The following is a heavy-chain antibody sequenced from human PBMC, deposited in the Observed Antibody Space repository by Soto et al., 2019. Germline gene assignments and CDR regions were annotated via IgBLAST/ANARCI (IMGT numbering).Heavy chain of an antibody. J-gene: IGHJ4*02. Sequence: SETLSLTCTVSGGSISSSSYYWGWIRQPPGKGLEWIGSIYYSGSTYYNPSLKSRVTISVDTSKNQFSLKLSSVTAADTAVYYCARRGYSYGDVDYWGQGXLVTVYS. CDR2: IYYSGST. D-gene: IGHD5-18*01. CDR1: GGSISSSSYY. V-gene: IGHV4-39*01. CDR3: ARRGYSYGDVDY.